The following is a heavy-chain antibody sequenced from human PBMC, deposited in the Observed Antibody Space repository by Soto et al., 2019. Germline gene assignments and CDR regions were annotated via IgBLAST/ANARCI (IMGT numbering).Heavy chain of an antibody. CDR3: AKDLGFGGSSGSDAFDI. CDR2: ISGSGGST. D-gene: IGHD3-16*01. J-gene: IGHJ3*02. V-gene: IGHV3-23*01. CDR1: VFTCSSYA. Sequence: GGALRLSCAASVFTCSSYAMSWVRQAPGKGLEWVSAISGSGGSTYYADAVKGRFTISRDNSKNTLYLQMNSLRAEDTAVYYCAKDLGFGGSSGSDAFDIWGQGTMVTVSS.